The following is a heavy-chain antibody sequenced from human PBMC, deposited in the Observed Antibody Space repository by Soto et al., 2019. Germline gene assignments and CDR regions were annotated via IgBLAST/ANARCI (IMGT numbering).Heavy chain of an antibody. D-gene: IGHD6-13*01. Sequence: QVQLVQSGAEVKKPGSSEKVSCKASGGTFSSYAISWVRQAPGQGLEWMGGIIPIFGTATYAQKFQGRVTITADESTSTAYMELSSLRSEDTAVYYCAREEEQQQLVLGYYYYGMDVWGQGTTVTVSS. CDR1: GGTFSSYA. J-gene: IGHJ6*02. CDR2: IIPIFGTA. V-gene: IGHV1-69*01. CDR3: AREEEQQQLVLGYYYYGMDV.